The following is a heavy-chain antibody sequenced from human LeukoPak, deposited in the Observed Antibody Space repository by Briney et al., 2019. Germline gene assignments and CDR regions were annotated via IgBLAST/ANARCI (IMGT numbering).Heavy chain of an antibody. V-gene: IGHV3-48*03. CDR1: GFTFRSYE. CDR2: ISSSGDII. Sequence: GGSLRLSCATSGFTFRSYEMNWVRQAPGKGLEWLSYISSSGDIIYYAESVKGRFTISRDDAKNSVFLQLNSLRAEDTAFYYCTRATDGGYDLAFGFWGQGTLVTVSS. D-gene: IGHD5-12*01. J-gene: IGHJ4*02. CDR3: TRATDGGYDLAFGF.